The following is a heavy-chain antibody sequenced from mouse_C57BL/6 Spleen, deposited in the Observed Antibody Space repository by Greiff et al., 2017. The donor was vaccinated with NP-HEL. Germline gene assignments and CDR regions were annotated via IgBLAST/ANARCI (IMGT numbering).Heavy chain of an antibody. CDR2: INPNNGGT. CDR3: ARGYYYGSRAWFAY. CDR1: GYTFTDYN. J-gene: IGHJ3*01. V-gene: IGHV1-18*01. Sequence: DVQLQESGPELVKPGASVKIPCKASGYTFTDYNMDWVKQSHGKSLEWIGDINPNNGGTIYNQKFKGKATLTVDKSSSTAYMELRSLTSEDTAVYYCARGYYYGSRAWFAYWGQGTLVTVSA. D-gene: IGHD1-1*01.